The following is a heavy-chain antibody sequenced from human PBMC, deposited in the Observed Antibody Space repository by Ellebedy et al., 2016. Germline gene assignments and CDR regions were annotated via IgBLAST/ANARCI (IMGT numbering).Heavy chain of an antibody. CDR2: ISDDGNNQ. V-gene: IGHV3-30*03. Sequence: GESLKISCAASGFTFSSFGIHWVRQAPGKGLEWVAGISDDGNNQYYAASVKGRFTISRDNAKNSLYLHMNGLRIDDTAVYYCASRAIAVAGTDPPIDYYYGMDAWGQGTTVTVSS. J-gene: IGHJ6*02. D-gene: IGHD6-19*01. CDR1: GFTFSSFG. CDR3: ASRAIAVAGTDPPIDYYYGMDA.